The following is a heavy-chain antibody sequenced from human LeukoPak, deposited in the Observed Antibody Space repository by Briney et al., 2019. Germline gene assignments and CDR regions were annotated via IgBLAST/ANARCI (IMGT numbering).Heavy chain of an antibody. CDR3: ARDARQDYVHWFDP. CDR2: IYYSGST. V-gene: IGHV4-61*01. CDR1: GGSISSSSYY. Sequence: SETLSLTCTVSGGSISSSSYYWGWIRQPSGKGLEWIGYIYYSGSTNYNPSLKSRVTISVDTSKNQFSLKLSSVTAADTAVYYCARDARQDYVHWFDPWGQGTLVTVSS. D-gene: IGHD4-17*01. J-gene: IGHJ5*02.